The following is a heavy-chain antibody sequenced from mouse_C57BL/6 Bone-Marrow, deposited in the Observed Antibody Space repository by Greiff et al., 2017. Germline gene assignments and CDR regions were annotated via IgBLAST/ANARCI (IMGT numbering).Heavy chain of an antibody. V-gene: IGHV1-69*01. Sequence: VQLQQPGAELVMPGASVKLSCKASGYTFTTYSMHWVKQRPGQGLEWIGEIDPSDSYTNYNQKFKGKSTLTVDKSSSTAYMQLSRLTSEDSAVYDCARDGCYGSSWYFDVWGTGTTVTVSS. CDR3: ARDGCYGSSWYFDV. CDR1: GYTFTTYS. CDR2: IDPSDSYT. D-gene: IGHD1-1*01. J-gene: IGHJ1*03.